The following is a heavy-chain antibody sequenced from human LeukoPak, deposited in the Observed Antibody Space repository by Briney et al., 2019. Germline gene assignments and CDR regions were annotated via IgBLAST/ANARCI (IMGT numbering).Heavy chain of an antibody. D-gene: IGHD3-10*01. CDR2: ISGSGGST. CDR1: GFTFSTYA. CDR3: AKSGGLSGSGRLAMDV. V-gene: IGHV3-23*01. Sequence: YPGGSLRLSCAASGFTFSTYAMSWVRLAPGKGLEWVSGISGSGGSTYYADSVKGRFTSSRDNSNNTLYVQMNSLRAEDTAVYYCAKSGGLSGSGRLAMDVWGQGTTVTVSS. J-gene: IGHJ6*02.